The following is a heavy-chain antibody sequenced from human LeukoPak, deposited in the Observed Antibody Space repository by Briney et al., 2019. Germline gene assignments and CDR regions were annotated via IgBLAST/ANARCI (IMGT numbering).Heavy chain of an antibody. J-gene: IGHJ4*02. Sequence: PGGSLRLSCAASGFTFSNYAMTWVRQAPGKGLEWVSAISSGGSGTWYADSVEGRFTISRDNSKNTLYLQMDSLRAEDTATYYCAKEHNSCRGASCLLHQDWGQGTLVTVSS. CDR3: AKEHNSCRGASCLLHQD. V-gene: IGHV3-23*01. CDR1: GFTFSNYA. CDR2: ISSGGSGT. D-gene: IGHD2-2*01.